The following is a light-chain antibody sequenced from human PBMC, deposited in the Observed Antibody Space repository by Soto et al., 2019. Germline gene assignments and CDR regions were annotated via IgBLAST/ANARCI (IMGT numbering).Light chain of an antibody. J-gene: IGKJ1*01. CDR2: GAS. CDR3: QQYGSSPQGT. V-gene: IGKV3-20*01. Sequence: EVVWTESPGTLSLAPGERATLSCRASQSVSSSYLAWYQQKPGQAPRLLIYGASSRATGIPDRFSGSGSGTDFTLTISRLEPEDFAVYYCQQYGSSPQGTFGQGTKVEIK. CDR1: QSVSSSY.